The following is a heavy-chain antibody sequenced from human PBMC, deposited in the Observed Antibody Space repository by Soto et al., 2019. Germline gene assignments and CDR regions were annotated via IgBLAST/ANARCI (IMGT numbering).Heavy chain of an antibody. V-gene: IGHV3-66*01. CDR2: IYSGGST. J-gene: IGHJ6*03. D-gene: IGHD6-19*01. Sequence: PGGSLRLSCAASGFTVSSNYMSWVRQAPGKGLEWVSVIYSGGSTYYADSVKGRFTISRDNSKNTLYLQMNSLRAEDTAVYYCARALAVAGIPPYYYYYYMDVWGKGTTVTVSS. CDR1: GFTVSSNY. CDR3: ARALAVAGIPPYYYYYYMDV.